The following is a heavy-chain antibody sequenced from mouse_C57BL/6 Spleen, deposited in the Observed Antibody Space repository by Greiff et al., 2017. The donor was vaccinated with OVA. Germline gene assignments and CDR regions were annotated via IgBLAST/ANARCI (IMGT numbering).Heavy chain of an antibody. J-gene: IGHJ4*01. V-gene: IGHV14-4*01. CDR2: IDPENGDT. D-gene: IGHD1-1*02. Sequence: EVKLVESGAELVRPGASVKLSCTASGFNIKDDYMHWVKQRPEQGLEWIGWIDPENGDTEYASKFQGKATITADTSSNTAYLQLSSLTSEDTAVYYCTKLWEGAMDYWGQGTSVTVSS. CDR1: GFNIKDDY. CDR3: TKLWEGAMDY.